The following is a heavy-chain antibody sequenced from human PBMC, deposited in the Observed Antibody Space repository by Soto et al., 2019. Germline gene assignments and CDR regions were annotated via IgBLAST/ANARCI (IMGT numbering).Heavy chain of an antibody. Sequence: GGSLRLSCAASGFTFSSYDMHWVRQATGKGLEWVSAIGTAGDTYYPGSVKGRFTISRENAKNSLYLQMNSLRAGDTAVYYCVVAAAGIYDFDIWGQGTMVTVSS. CDR3: VVAAAGIYDFDI. CDR1: GFTFSSYD. D-gene: IGHD6-13*01. V-gene: IGHV3-13*01. J-gene: IGHJ3*02. CDR2: IGTAGDT.